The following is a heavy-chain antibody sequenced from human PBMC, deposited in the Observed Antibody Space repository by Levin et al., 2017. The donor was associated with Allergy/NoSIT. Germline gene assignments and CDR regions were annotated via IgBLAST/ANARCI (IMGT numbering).Heavy chain of an antibody. J-gene: IGHJ4*02. D-gene: IGHD3-22*01. Sequence: SETLSLTCTVSGGSISGSSYFWAWIRQPPGKGLEWIGSIYYSGSVFYNPSLLSRVTISVDTSKSQFSLKLSSVTAADTAVYWCARGSRNHYYDSSGYYHFDYWGQGTLVTVSS. CDR3: ARGSRNHYYDSSGYYHFDY. V-gene: IGHV4-39*07. CDR2: IYYSGSV. CDR1: GGSISGSSYF.